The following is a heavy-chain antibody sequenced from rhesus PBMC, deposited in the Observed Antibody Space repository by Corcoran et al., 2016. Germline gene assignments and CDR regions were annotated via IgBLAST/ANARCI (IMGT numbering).Heavy chain of an antibody. V-gene: IGHV4-65*01. J-gene: IGHJ1*01. Sequence: QVQLQESGPGLVKPSETLSLTCAVSGGSVSSSNWWSWIRQPPGKGLEWIGYISGSSGRTSYNPSLKSRVTISTDTSKTQFSLKLSSVTAADTAVYYCARVPGYFEFWGQGALVTVSS. CDR2: ISGSSGRT. CDR1: GGSVSSSNW. CDR3: ARVPGYFEF.